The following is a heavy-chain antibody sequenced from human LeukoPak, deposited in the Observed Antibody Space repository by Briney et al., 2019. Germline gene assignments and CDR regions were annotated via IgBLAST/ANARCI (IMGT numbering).Heavy chain of an antibody. V-gene: IGHV3-7*01. Sequence: GGSLRLSCAASGFTFSSYWMSWVRQAPGKGLEWVANIKQDGSEKYYVDSVKGRFTISRDNAKNSLYLQMNSLRAEDTAVYYCARDLETYAYTSSWYSYFDYWGQGTLVTVSS. CDR2: IKQDGSEK. J-gene: IGHJ4*02. CDR3: ARDLETYAYTSSWYSYFDY. CDR1: GFTFSSYW. D-gene: IGHD6-13*01.